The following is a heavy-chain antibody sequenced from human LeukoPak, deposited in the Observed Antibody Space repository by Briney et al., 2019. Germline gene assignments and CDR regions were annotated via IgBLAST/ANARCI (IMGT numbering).Heavy chain of an antibody. CDR2: ISGSGGSA. V-gene: IGHV3-23*01. Sequence: GGSLRLSCAVSGFTFSSYAMSWVRQAPGKGLEWVSAISGSGGSAYYADSVKGRFTISRDNSKNTLYLQMNSLRAGDTAVYYCAKDGYYDSSGHLDYWGQGTLVTVSS. J-gene: IGHJ4*02. CDR1: GFTFSSYA. CDR3: AKDGYYDSSGHLDY. D-gene: IGHD3-22*01.